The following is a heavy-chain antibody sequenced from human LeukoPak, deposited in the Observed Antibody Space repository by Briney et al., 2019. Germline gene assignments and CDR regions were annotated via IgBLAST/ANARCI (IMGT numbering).Heavy chain of an antibody. J-gene: IGHJ4*02. Sequence: GASVKVSCKASGYTFTTYDINWVRQATGQGLEWMGWMNPNSGNTGYAQKFQGRATMTRNTSISTAYMELSSLRSEDTAVYYCAVDYGDFLFDYWGQGTLVTVSS. CDR3: AVDYGDFLFDY. V-gene: IGHV1-8*01. D-gene: IGHD4-17*01. CDR1: GYTFTTYD. CDR2: MNPNSGNT.